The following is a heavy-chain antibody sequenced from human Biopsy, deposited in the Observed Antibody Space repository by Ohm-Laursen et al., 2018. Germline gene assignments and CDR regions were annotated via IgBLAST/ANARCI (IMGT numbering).Heavy chain of an antibody. CDR3: ALQSVAQMKNFDY. CDR1: AFSFTGYY. J-gene: IGHJ4*02. D-gene: IGHD6-19*01. V-gene: IGHV1-2*02. Sequence: SSATVSSKASAFSFTGYYIHSVRQAPGHGLAWIGWISPKSGGTNYAQKFQGNITMTKNTSMSTAYMEMSRLRSDDTAVYYCALQSVAQMKNFDYWGQGTLVTVSS. CDR2: ISPKSGGT.